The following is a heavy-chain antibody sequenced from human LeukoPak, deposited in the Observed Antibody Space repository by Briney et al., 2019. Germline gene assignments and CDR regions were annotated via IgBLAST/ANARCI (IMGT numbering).Heavy chain of an antibody. CDR3: ARAGSYSSSWYSYYYYYGVDV. J-gene: IGHJ6*02. D-gene: IGHD6-13*01. CDR1: GGSISSYY. V-gene: IGHV4-59*01. CDR2: IYYSGST. Sequence: PSETLSLTCTVSGGSISSYYWSWIRQPPGKGLEWIGYIYYSGSTNYNPSLKSRVTISVDTSKNQFSLKLSSVTAADTAVYYCARAGSYSSSWYSYYYYYGVDVWGQGTTVTVSS.